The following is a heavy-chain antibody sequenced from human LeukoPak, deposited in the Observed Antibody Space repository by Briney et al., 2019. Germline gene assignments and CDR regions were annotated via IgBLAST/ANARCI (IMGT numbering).Heavy chain of an antibody. Sequence: GASLRLSCAASGFTFSSYAMSWVRQAPGKGLEWVSAISGSGGSTYYADPVKGRFTISRDNSKNTLYLQMNSLRAEDTAVYYCAKDRTLPFGVVILPTPWFDPWGQGTLVTVSS. CDR3: AKDRTLPFGVVILPTPWFDP. D-gene: IGHD3-3*01. CDR1: GFTFSSYA. V-gene: IGHV3-23*01. CDR2: ISGSGGST. J-gene: IGHJ5*02.